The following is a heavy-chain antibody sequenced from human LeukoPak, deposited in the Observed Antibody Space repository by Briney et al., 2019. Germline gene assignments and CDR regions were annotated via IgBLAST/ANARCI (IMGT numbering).Heavy chain of an antibody. CDR2: ISGYNGNT. D-gene: IGHD3-22*01. Sequence: ASVKVSCKASGYTFTSYGISWVRQAPGQGLEGMGWISGYNGNTNYAQKLQGRVTMTTDTSTSTAYMDLRSLRSDDTAVYYCARDRHRRHYYDSSLHPPLDYWGQGTLVTVSS. CDR3: ARDRHRRHYYDSSLHPPLDY. J-gene: IGHJ4*02. CDR1: GYTFTSYG. V-gene: IGHV1-18*01.